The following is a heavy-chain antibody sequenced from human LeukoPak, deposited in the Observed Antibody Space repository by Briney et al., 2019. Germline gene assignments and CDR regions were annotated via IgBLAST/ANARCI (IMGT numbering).Heavy chain of an antibody. D-gene: IGHD1-1*01. CDR1: GFTFSSYS. Sequence: GGSLRLSCAASGFTFSSYSMNWVRQAPGKGLEWVSSIRSRSSTLHYADSVRGRFTISRDNAKNSLFLQMNSLRGEDTAVYYCARCTTGKTFGSLREIKKSREIDYWGQGTLVTVSS. CDR3: ARCTTGKTFGSLREIKKSREIDY. V-gene: IGHV3-21*01. J-gene: IGHJ4*02. CDR2: IRSRSSTL.